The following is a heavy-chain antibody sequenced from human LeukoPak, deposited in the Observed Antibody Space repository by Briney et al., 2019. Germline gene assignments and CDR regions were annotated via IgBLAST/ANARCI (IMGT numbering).Heavy chain of an antibody. CDR2: IDPSDSYT. V-gene: IGHV5-10-1*01. Sequence: GESLQISCKASGYSFTRYWITWVRQMPGKGLEWMGRIDPSDSYTNYSPSFQGHVTISADKSISTAYLQWSSLKASDTAMYYCARSEVTTYYYYGMDVWGQGATVTVSS. J-gene: IGHJ6*02. CDR1: GYSFTRYW. D-gene: IGHD4-11*01. CDR3: ARSEVTTYYYYGMDV.